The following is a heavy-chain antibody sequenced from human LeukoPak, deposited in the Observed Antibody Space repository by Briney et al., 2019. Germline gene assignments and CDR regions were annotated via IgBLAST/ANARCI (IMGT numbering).Heavy chain of an antibody. V-gene: IGHV1-24*01. CDR1: GYTLTELS. Sequence: ASVKVSCKVSGYTLTELSMHWVRQAPGKGLEWMGGFDPEDGETIYAQKFQGRVTMTEDTSTDTAYMELSSLRFEDTAVYYCATGQLERGPYAFDIWGQGTMVTVSS. J-gene: IGHJ3*02. CDR3: ATGQLERGPYAFDI. CDR2: FDPEDGET. D-gene: IGHD1-1*01.